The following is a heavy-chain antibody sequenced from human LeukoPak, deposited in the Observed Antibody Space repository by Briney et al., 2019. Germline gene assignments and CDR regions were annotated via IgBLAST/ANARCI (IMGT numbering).Heavy chain of an antibody. CDR2: IKQDGSEK. V-gene: IGHV3-7*01. D-gene: IGHD2-21*01. CDR3: ARVVDGYGIFYYYMDV. CDR1: GFTFSSYG. Sequence: GGSLRLSCAASGFTFSSYGMSWVRQAPGKGLEWVTNIKQDGSEKYYVDSVKGRFTISRDNAKNSLYLQMNSLRAEDTAVYYCARVVDGYGIFYYYMDVWGKGTTVTVSS. J-gene: IGHJ6*03.